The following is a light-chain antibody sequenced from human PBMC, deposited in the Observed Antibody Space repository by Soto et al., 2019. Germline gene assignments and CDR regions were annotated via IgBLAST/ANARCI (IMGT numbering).Light chain of an antibody. CDR3: QQSYSSPQST. V-gene: IGKV1-39*01. CDR2: AAS. Sequence: DIQMTQSPSSLSASVGDRVTITCRASQSISSYLNWYQQKPGKAPKLLIYAASSLQSGVPSRFSGSGSGTDFTLTISSLQPEDFATYYYQQSYSSPQSTFGPGTKAEIK. J-gene: IGKJ3*01. CDR1: QSISSY.